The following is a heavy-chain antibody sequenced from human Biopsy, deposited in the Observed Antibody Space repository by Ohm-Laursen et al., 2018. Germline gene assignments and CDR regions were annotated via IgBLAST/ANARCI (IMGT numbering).Heavy chain of an antibody. CDR2: MSPSGST. CDR1: GGSINNFY. CDR3: ARWEVGYSANDLRFDY. D-gene: IGHD5-12*01. J-gene: IGHJ4*02. Sequence: GTLSLTCIVSGGSINNFYWTWIRQPPGKGLEWLGEMSPSGSTNHNPSLRSRVTISMDTSKNQFSLKLTSVTAADTAVYYCARWEVGYSANDLRFDYWGQGTLVTVSS. V-gene: IGHV4-34*01.